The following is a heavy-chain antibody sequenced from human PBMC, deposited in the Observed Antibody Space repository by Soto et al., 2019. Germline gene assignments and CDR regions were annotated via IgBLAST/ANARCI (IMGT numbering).Heavy chain of an antibody. V-gene: IGHV1-24*01. CDR1: GYTLTELS. CDR3: AKGTLGAFDAFDI. CDR2: SDPEDGET. D-gene: IGHD1-26*01. J-gene: IGHJ3*02. Sequence: ASVKVSCKVSGYTLTELSMRWVRQAPGKGLEWMGGSDPEDGETIYAQKFQGRVTMTEDTSTDTAYMELSSLRSEDTAVYYCAKGTLGAFDAFDIWGQGTMVTVSS.